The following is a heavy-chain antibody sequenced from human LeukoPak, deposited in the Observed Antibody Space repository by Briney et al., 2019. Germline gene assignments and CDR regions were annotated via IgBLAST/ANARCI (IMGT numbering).Heavy chain of an antibody. D-gene: IGHD3/OR15-3a*01. CDR3: ARDVVGPNRWVYGMDV. J-gene: IGHJ6*02. CDR2: IYSGGST. Sequence: GGSLRLSCAASGFTFSSYSMNWVRQAPGKGLEWVSVIYSGGSTYYADSVKGRFTISRDNSKNTVYHQINSLRAEDTAVYYCARDVVGPNRWVYGMDVWGQGTTVTVSS. V-gene: IGHV3-53*01. CDR1: GFTFSSYS.